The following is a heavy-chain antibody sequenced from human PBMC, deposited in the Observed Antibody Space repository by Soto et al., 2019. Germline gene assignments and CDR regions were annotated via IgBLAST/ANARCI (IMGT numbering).Heavy chain of an antibody. V-gene: IGHV1-69*02. J-gene: IGHJ6*03. CDR3: ATFGTVTTIEDYYYMDV. Sequence: QVQLVQSGAEVKKPGSSVKVSCKASGGTFSSYTISWVRQAPGQGLEWMGRIIPILGIANYAQKFQGRVTITADKSTSTAYMELSSLRSEDTAVYYCATFGTVTTIEDYYYMDVWGKGTTVTVSS. D-gene: IGHD4-4*01. CDR1: GGTFSSYT. CDR2: IIPILGIA.